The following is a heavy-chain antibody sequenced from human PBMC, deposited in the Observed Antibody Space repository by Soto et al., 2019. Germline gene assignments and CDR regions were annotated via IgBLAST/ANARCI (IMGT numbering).Heavy chain of an antibody. D-gene: IGHD6-19*01. V-gene: IGHV2-70*01. CDR3: ARIQRDSSGWKNEAFDI. CDR2: IDWDDDK. CDR1: GFSLSTSGMC. J-gene: IGHJ3*02. Sequence: SGPTLVNPKQTLTLTCTFSGFSLSTSGMCVSWIRQPPGKALEWLALIDWDDDKYYSTSLKTRLTISKDTSKNQVVLTMTNMDPVDTATYYWARIQRDSSGWKNEAFDIGGQGTMVTVSS.